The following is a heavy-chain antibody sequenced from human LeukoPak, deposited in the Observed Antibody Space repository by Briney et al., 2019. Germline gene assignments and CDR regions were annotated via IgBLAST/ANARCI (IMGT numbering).Heavy chain of an antibody. CDR2: IYTSGST. CDR1: GGSISSYY. D-gene: IGHD3-22*01. J-gene: IGHJ6*03. CDR3: ARVYYYDSSGYRVYYYMDV. V-gene: IGHV4-4*07. Sequence: SETLSLTCTVSGGSISSYYWSWIRQPAGKGLEWIGRIYTSGSTNYNPSLKSRVTISVDTSKNQFSLKLSSVTAADTAVYYCARVYYYDSSGYRVYYYMDVWGKGTTVTVSS.